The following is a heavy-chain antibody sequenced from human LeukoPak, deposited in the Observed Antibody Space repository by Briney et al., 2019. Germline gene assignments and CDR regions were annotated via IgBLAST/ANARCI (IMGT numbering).Heavy chain of an antibody. J-gene: IGHJ4*02. Sequence: GGSLRLSCAASGFTFSSYSMNWVRQAPGKGLEWVSSISSSSSYIYYADSVKGRFTISRDNAKNSLYLQMNSLRAEDTAVYYCARDVECSSTSCYMGRAIIDYWGQGTLVTVSS. V-gene: IGHV3-21*01. CDR2: ISSSSSYI. CDR3: ARDVECSSTSCYMGRAIIDY. CDR1: GFTFSSYS. D-gene: IGHD2-2*02.